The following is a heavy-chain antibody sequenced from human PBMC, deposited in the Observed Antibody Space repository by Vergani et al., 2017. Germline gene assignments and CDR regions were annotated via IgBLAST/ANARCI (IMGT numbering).Heavy chain of an antibody. D-gene: IGHD5-18*01. CDR2: INPSGGST. Sequence: QVQLVQSGAEVKKPGASVKVSCKASGYTFTSYYMHWVRQAPGQGLEWMGIINPSGGSTSYAQKFQGRVTMTRDTSTSTVYMELSSLRSEDMAVYYCARYTAMAYDAFDIWGQGTMVTVSS. V-gene: IGHV1-46*01. CDR1: GYTFTSYY. J-gene: IGHJ3*02. CDR3: ARYTAMAYDAFDI.